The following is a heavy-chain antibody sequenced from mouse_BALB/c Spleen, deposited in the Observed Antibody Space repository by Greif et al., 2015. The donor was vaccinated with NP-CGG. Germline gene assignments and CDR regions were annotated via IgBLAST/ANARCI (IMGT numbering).Heavy chain of an antibody. V-gene: IGHV1-7*01. CDR1: GYTFTSYW. Sequence: VQGVESGAELAKPGASVKMSCKASGYTFTSYWMHWVKQRPGQGLEWIGYINPSTGYTEHNQKFKDKATLTADKSSSTAYMQLSSLTSEDSAVYYCARRGDYDGFDYWGQGTTLTVSS. CDR3: ARRGDYDGFDY. J-gene: IGHJ2*01. CDR2: INPSTGYT. D-gene: IGHD2-4*01.